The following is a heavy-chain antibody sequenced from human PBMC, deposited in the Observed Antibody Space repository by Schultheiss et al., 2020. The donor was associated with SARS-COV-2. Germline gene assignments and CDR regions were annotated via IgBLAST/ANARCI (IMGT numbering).Heavy chain of an antibody. V-gene: IGHV4-59*12. Sequence: SETLSLTCTVSGGSISSYYWSWIRQPPGKGLEWIGYIYHSGSTYYNPSLKSRVTISVDRSKNQFSLKLSSVTAADTAVYYCASLVVPAAMATWGQGTLVTVSS. J-gene: IGHJ5*02. CDR1: GGSISSYY. CDR2: IYHSGST. CDR3: ASLVVPAAMAT. D-gene: IGHD2-2*01.